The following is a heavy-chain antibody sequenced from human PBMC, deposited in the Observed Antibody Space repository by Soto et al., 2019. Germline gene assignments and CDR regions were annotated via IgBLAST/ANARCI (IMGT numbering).Heavy chain of an antibody. CDR3: AKGGPDAFCGGGRCYFES. J-gene: IGHJ4*02. CDR2: ITWNGKIT. V-gene: IGHV3-9*01. Sequence: GGSLRLSCAASGFTFDDFAMHWVRRVPGKGLEWVSGITWNGKITGYADSVKGRFFISRDNAKNSLYLQMNSLRREDTALYYCAKGGPDAFCGGGRCYFESWGQGTQVTVSS. D-gene: IGHD2-21*01. CDR1: GFTFDDFA.